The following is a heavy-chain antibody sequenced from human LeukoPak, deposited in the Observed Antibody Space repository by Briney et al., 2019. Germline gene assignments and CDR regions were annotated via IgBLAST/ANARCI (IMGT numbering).Heavy chain of an antibody. CDR3: ARRGGSGYCSGGSCIDY. Sequence: QASETLSLTCTVSGYSISSGYYWGWIRQPPGKGLEWIGYIYYSGSTNYNPSLKSRVTISVDTSKNQFSLKLSSVTAADTAVYYCARRGGSGYCSGGSCIDYWGQGTLVTVSS. CDR2: IYYSGST. CDR1: GYSISSGYY. V-gene: IGHV4-38-2*02. J-gene: IGHJ4*02. D-gene: IGHD2-15*01.